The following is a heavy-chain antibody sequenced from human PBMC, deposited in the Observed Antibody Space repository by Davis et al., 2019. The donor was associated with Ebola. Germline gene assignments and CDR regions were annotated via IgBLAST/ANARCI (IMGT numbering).Heavy chain of an antibody. V-gene: IGHV1-8*01. D-gene: IGHD1-1*01. CDR1: GYTFTSYD. CDR3: ARTRLERSEDY. Sequence: ASVKVSCKASGYTFTSYDINWVRQATGQGLEWMGWMNPNSGNTDYAQKLQGRVTMTTDTSTSTAYMELRSLRSDDTAVYYCARTRLERSEDYWGQGTLVTVSS. J-gene: IGHJ4*02. CDR2: MNPNSGNT.